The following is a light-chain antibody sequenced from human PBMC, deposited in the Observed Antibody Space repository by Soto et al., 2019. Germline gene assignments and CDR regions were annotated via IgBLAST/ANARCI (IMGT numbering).Light chain of an antibody. V-gene: IGKV1-13*02. CDR2: DVS. Sequence: AIRLTQSPSSLSASVGDRISVTCRASQGISSALAWYQQKPGRAPKVLIYDVSTLERGVPSRFSGSGSGTDFTLTISSLQPEDFATYYCQQFDTYPLTFGGGTKVEIE. CDR3: QQFDTYPLT. CDR1: QGISSA. J-gene: IGKJ4*01.